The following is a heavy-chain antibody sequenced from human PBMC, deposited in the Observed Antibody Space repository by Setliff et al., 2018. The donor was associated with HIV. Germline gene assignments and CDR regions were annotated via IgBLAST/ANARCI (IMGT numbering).Heavy chain of an antibody. CDR2: ISSSTNTI. Sequence: GESLKISCAASGFTFSSYSMNWVRQAPGKGLEWVSHISSSTNTIYYADSVKGRFTISRDNAKNSLYLQMNCLRAEDTAVYYCVRATTVLYMDVWGEGTTVTVSS. V-gene: IGHV3-48*01. CDR3: VRATTVLYMDV. J-gene: IGHJ6*03. D-gene: IGHD4-17*01. CDR1: GFTFSSYS.